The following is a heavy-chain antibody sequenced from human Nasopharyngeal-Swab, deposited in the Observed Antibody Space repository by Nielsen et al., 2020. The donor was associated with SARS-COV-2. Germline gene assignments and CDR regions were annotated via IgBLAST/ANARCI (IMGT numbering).Heavy chain of an antibody. CDR1: GFTFSSYG. CDR3: ARDLGGYSYGDY. Sequence: GGSLRLSCAASGFTFSSYGMHWVRQAPGKGLEWVAVISYDGSNKYYADSVKGRFTISRDNSKNTPYLQMNSLRAEDTAVYYCARDLGGYSYGDYWGQGTLVTVSS. CDR2: ISYDGSNK. D-gene: IGHD5-18*01. J-gene: IGHJ4*02. V-gene: IGHV3-30*03.